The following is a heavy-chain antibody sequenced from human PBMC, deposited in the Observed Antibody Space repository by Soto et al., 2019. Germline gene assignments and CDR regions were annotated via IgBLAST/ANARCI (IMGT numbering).Heavy chain of an antibody. V-gene: IGHV5-51*01. J-gene: IGHJ4*02. Sequence: PGESLKISCKGFGYTFRSYWIAWVRQMPGKGLEWMGIIYPGDSDTRYSPSFQGQVTISADKSISTAYLQWSSLKASDTAMYYCARSDSSAYRLRFDFWGQGTLVTVSS. CDR3: ARSDSSAYRLRFDF. D-gene: IGHD3-22*01. CDR2: IYPGDSDT. CDR1: GYTFRSYW.